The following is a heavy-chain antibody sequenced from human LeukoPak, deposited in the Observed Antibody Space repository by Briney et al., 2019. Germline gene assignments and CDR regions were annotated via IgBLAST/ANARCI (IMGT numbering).Heavy chain of an antibody. CDR3: AGSGTTLFNWFDP. J-gene: IGHJ5*02. V-gene: IGHV1-69*05. CDR2: IIPIFGTA. Sequence: GASVKVSCKASGGTFSSYAISWVRQAPGQGLEWMGGIIPIFGTANYAQKFQGRVTITTDESTSTAYMELSSLRSEDTAVYYCAGSGTTLFNWFDPWGQGTLVTVSS. CDR1: GGTFSSYA. D-gene: IGHD1-7*01.